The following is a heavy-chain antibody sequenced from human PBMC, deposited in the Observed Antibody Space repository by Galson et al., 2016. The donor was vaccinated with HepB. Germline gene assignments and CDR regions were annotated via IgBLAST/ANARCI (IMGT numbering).Heavy chain of an antibody. CDR1: GFIFSSYG. J-gene: IGHJ4*02. V-gene: IGHV3-30*18. Sequence: SLRLSCAASGFIFSSYGVHWVRQAPGKGLEWVAVISYDGSNQYYADSVKGRSTISRDNSKNTLYLQMNSLRVEDTAVYYCAKSPWRYSGRVSSPPPDYWGQGTLVTVSS. CDR3: AKSPWRYSGRVSSPPPDY. CDR2: ISYDGSNQ. D-gene: IGHD5-12*01.